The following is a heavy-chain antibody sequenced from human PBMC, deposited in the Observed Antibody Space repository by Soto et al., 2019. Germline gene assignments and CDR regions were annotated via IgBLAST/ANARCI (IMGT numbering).Heavy chain of an antibody. D-gene: IGHD3-22*01. CDR1: GYTFTSYG. CDR3: ERRRVVDSRHNYDAFDI. Sequence: ASVKVSCKASGYTFTSYGISWVRQAPGQGLEWMGWISAYNGNRNYAQKLQGRVTMTTDTSTRTAYMELRSLRSHDADVYYCERRRVVDSRHNYDAFDIWGQAKMVNVS. CDR2: ISAYNGNR. J-gene: IGHJ3*02. V-gene: IGHV1-18*01.